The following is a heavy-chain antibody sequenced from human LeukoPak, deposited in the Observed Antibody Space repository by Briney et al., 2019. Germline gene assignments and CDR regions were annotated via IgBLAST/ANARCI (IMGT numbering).Heavy chain of an antibody. Sequence: GGSLRLSCAASGFTFSSYAMHWVRQAPGKGLEWVAVISYDGSNKYYADSVKGRFTISRDNSKNTLYLQMNSLRAEDTAVYYCAKDHGVLRYFDWLLQIRYYFDYWGQGTLVTVSS. CDR2: ISYDGSNK. CDR3: AKDHGVLRYFDWLLQIRYYFDY. D-gene: IGHD3-9*01. V-gene: IGHV3-30*04. J-gene: IGHJ4*02. CDR1: GFTFSSYA.